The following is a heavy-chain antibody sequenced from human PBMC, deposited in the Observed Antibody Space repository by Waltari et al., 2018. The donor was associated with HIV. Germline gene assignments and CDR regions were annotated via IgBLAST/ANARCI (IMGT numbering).Heavy chain of an antibody. V-gene: IGHV1-2*07. CDR2: INPYSGVT. Sequence: QVQLVQSGAGVKKPGASVKVSCKASGYTFTGFYMPWVPQAPGQGLVWMGFINPYSGVTIYAHKYLGSVTMTRDTSISTAYMELSRLRSDDTAVYYCARDEAQVLRAMGYWGQGTLVTVSS. CDR3: ARDEAQVLRAMGY. D-gene: IGHD3-16*01. CDR1: GYTFTGFY. J-gene: IGHJ4*02.